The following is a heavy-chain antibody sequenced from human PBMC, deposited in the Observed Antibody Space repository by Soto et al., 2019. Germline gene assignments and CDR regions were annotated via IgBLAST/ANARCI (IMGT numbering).Heavy chain of an antibody. Sequence: VGSLRLSCAASGFTFSSYAMSWVRQAPGKGLEWVSAISGSGGSTYYADSVKGRFTISRDNSKNTLYLQMNSLRAEDTAVYYCARDLGLLWFGETYYGMDVWGQGTTVTVSS. J-gene: IGHJ6*02. D-gene: IGHD3-10*01. CDR3: ARDLGLLWFGETYYGMDV. CDR1: GFTFSSYA. V-gene: IGHV3-23*01. CDR2: ISGSGGST.